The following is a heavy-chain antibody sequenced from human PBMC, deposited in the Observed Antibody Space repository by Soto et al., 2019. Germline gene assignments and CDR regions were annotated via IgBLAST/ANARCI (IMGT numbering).Heavy chain of an antibody. Sequence: QVQLVQSGAEVRQPASSVKVSCKTSGATFSSYAITWVRQAPGQGLEWMGGIVPTVDTSTYAQKFQGRVPXXAXRFTNAVYMELSSLRSDDTAVYYCVGVVAIPGSADNWGQGALVTSSS. CDR1: GATFSSYA. J-gene: IGHJ4*02. V-gene: IGHV1-69*12. CDR3: VGVVAIPGSADN. CDR2: IVPTVDTS. D-gene: IGHD2-15*01.